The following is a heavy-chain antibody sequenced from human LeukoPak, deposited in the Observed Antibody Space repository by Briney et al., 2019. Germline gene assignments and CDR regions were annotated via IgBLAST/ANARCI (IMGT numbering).Heavy chain of an antibody. Sequence: SETLSLTCTVSGGSISSSGYFWGWLRQPPGKGLEWVGTVSYSGSTYYNSSLRSRGTISADVSKNQFSLKLSSVTAADTAVYYCARLHSAGDYSSGYFDYWGQGTLVTVSS. D-gene: IGHD6-19*01. CDR3: ARLHSAGDYSSGYFDY. V-gene: IGHV4-39*01. CDR2: VSYSGST. J-gene: IGHJ4*02. CDR1: GGSISSSGYF.